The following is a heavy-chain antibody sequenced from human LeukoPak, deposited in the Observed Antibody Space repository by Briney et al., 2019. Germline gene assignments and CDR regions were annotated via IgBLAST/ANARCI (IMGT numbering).Heavy chain of an antibody. V-gene: IGHV4-4*07. CDR1: GGSISSYY. D-gene: IGHD2-15*01. CDR3: ARRGSDWYFDL. Sequence: PSETLSLTCTAPGGSISSYYWSWIRQPAGKGLEWIGRIYTSGSTTYNPSLKSRVTMSVDTSKNQFSLKLTSVTAADTAVYYCARRGSDWYFDLWGRGTLVTVSS. J-gene: IGHJ2*01. CDR2: IYTSGST.